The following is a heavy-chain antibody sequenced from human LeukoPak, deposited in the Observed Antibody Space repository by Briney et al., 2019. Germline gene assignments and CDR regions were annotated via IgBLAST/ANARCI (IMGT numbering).Heavy chain of an antibody. V-gene: IGHV3-30*02. D-gene: IGHD6-13*01. J-gene: IGHJ4*02. CDR2: IRYDGSNK. CDR1: GFTFSSYG. CDR3: AKDSGYSSSWTDY. Sequence: GGSLRLSCAASGFTFSSYGMHWVRQAPGKGLEWVAFIRYDGSNKYYADSVKGRFTISRDNSKNTLFLQMNSLRAEDTAVYYCAKDSGYSSSWTDYWGQGTLVTVSS.